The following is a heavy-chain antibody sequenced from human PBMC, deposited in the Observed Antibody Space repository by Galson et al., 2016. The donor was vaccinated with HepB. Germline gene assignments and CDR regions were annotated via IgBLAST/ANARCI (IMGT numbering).Heavy chain of an antibody. D-gene: IGHD3-10*01. CDR1: EFISFSTYW. J-gene: IGHJ4*02. CDR2: INSDGSST. V-gene: IGHV3-74*01. Sequence: SLRLSCAASEFISFSTYWMHWVRQVPGKGLVGVSYINSDGSSTAYADSVKGRFTISRDNAKNTLYLEMNSLRSEDTAVYYCTRGRGQHGLDVWGQGTLVTVSS. CDR3: TRGRGQHGLDV.